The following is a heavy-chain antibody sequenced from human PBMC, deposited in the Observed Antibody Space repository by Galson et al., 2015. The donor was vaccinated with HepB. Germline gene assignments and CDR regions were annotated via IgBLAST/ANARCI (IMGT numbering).Heavy chain of an antibody. Sequence: SVKVSCKASGYTFTSYAMHWVRQAPGQRLEWMGWINAGNGNTKYSQKFQGRVTITRDTSASTAYMELRSLRSEDTAVYYCARVTMVRGVINFDYWGQGTLVTVSS. D-gene: IGHD3-10*01. CDR1: GYTFTSYA. CDR3: ARVTMVRGVINFDY. V-gene: IGHV1-3*01. J-gene: IGHJ4*02. CDR2: INAGNGNT.